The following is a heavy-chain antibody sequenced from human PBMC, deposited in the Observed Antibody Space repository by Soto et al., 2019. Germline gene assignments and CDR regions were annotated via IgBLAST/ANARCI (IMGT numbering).Heavy chain of an antibody. CDR2: ISGSGGST. Sequence: PGGSLRLSCAASGFTFSSYAMSWVRQAPGKGLEWVSAISGSGGSTYYADSVKGRFTISRDNAKNPLYLQMNSLRAEDTAVYYCARAGIRYSGSYYGYWGQGTLVTVSS. J-gene: IGHJ4*02. CDR1: GFTFSSYA. D-gene: IGHD1-26*01. V-gene: IGHV3-23*01. CDR3: ARAGIRYSGSYYGY.